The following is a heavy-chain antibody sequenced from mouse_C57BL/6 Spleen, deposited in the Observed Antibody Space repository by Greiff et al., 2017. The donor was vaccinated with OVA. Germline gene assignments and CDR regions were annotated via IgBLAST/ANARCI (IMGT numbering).Heavy chain of an antibody. CDR2: ISYDGSN. CDR1: GYSITSGYY. J-gene: IGHJ1*03. D-gene: IGHD2-2*01. Sequence: EVQLQQSGPGLVKPSQSLSLTCSVTGYSITSGYYWNWIRQFPGNKLEWMGYISYDGSNNYNPSLKNRISITRDTSKNQFFLKLNSVTTEDTATYYCAREGDGYGYHWYFDVWGTGTTVTVSS. V-gene: IGHV3-6*01. CDR3: AREGDGYGYHWYFDV.